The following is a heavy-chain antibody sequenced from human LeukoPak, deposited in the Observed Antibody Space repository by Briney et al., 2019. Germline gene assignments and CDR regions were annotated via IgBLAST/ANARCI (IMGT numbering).Heavy chain of an antibody. J-gene: IGHJ4*02. Sequence: PGRSLRLSCAASGFTFSSYAMSWVRQAPGKGLEWVSAISGSGGSTYYADSVKGRFTISRDNSKNTLYLQMNSLRAEDTAVYYCAKDRGQWLFPFDYWGQGTLVTVSS. D-gene: IGHD6-19*01. CDR1: GFTFSSYA. CDR2: ISGSGGST. CDR3: AKDRGQWLFPFDY. V-gene: IGHV3-23*01.